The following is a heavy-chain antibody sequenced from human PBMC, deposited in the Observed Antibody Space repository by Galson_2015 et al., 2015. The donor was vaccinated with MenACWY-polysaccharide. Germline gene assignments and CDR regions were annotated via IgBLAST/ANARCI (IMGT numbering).Heavy chain of an antibody. CDR2: ISYDGSNT. D-gene: IGHD2-15*01. J-gene: IGHJ4*02. V-gene: IGHV3-30*18. CDR3: AKDRVATSTDPDY. Sequence: WVAFISYDGSNTYYADSVKGRFTISRDNSKSTLYLQMNSLRAEDTAVYYCAKDRVATSTDPDYWGQGTLVTVSS.